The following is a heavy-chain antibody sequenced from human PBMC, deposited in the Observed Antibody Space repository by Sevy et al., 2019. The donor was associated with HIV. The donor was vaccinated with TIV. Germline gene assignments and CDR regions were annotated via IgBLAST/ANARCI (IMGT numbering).Heavy chain of an antibody. Sequence: SETLSLTCTVSGGSISTYYWSWIRQPPGKGLEWIGYIYYSGSTNSSPSLMSRVTISVDTSRNQFSLNLTSVTAADTAVYYCARGYYSNFDYWGQGILVTVSS. CDR3: ARGYYSNFDY. D-gene: IGHD3-22*01. CDR2: IYYSGST. J-gene: IGHJ4*02. V-gene: IGHV4-59*01. CDR1: GGSISTYY.